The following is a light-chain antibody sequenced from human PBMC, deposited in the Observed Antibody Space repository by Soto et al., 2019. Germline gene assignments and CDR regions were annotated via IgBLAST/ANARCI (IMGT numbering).Light chain of an antibody. CDR1: QSIRSY. V-gene: IGKV1-39*01. CDR2: AAS. J-gene: IGKJ1*01. CDR3: HQRQSWPRT. Sequence: DIPMSQSPSSVSASVGDRVTITYRASQSIRSYLDWYQQKPGKAPKLLIYAASSLQSGVPSRFSGSGSGTDFTLTISDVEPEDFAVYYCHQRQSWPRTFGQGTKVDI.